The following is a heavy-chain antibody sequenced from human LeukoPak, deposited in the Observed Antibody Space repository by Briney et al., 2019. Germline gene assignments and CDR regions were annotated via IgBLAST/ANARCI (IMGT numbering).Heavy chain of an antibody. Sequence: SETLSLTCTVSGGSISSSSYYWGWIGQPPGKGLEWIGTIYYSGSTYYNPSLKSRVTISLDTSKNQFSLKLSSVTAADTAVYYCASILGDYGTYYFDYWGQGTLVTVSS. CDR1: GGSISSSSYY. CDR3: ASILGDYGTYYFDY. CDR2: IYYSGST. J-gene: IGHJ4*02. D-gene: IGHD4-17*01. V-gene: IGHV4-39*07.